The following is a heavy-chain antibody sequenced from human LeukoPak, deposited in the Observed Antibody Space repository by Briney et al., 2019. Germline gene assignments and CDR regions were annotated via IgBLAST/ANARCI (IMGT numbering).Heavy chain of an antibody. D-gene: IGHD2-15*01. Sequence: GASMKVSCKATGYTFTDYYMHWVRQAPGQGLEWMGWINPNSGGTNYAQKFQGRVTMTRDTSISTAYMELSRLRSDDTAVYYCASASRRMVAATSGSRWFDPWGQGTLVTVSS. CDR1: GYTFTDYY. CDR2: INPNSGGT. J-gene: IGHJ5*02. V-gene: IGHV1-2*02. CDR3: ASASRRMVAATSGSRWFDP.